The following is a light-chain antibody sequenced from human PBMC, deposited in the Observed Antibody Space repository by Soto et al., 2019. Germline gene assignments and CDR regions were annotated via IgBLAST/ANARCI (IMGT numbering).Light chain of an antibody. CDR1: QSVSSSY. V-gene: IGKV3-20*01. J-gene: IGKJ1*01. Sequence: EIVLTQSPGTLSLSPGERATLSCSASQSVSSSYLAWYQQKPGQAPRLLIYSASSRATGIPDRFDGSGSGTDFTLTISRLEPEDFAVYYCQQYGSSPWTFGQGTKVEIK. CDR3: QQYGSSPWT. CDR2: SAS.